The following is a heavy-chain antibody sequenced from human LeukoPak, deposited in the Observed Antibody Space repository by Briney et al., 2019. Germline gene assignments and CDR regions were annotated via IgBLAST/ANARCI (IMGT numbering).Heavy chain of an antibody. CDR2: ISYDGSNK. D-gene: IGHD1-26*01. CDR3: AKGYFVVGATFFDF. V-gene: IGHV3-30*18. Sequence: GGSLRLSCAASGFTFSSYGMHWVRQAPGKGLEWVAVISYDGSNKYNADSVKGRFTISRDNSQNTLYLQMNSLRAEDTAVYYCAKGYFVVGATFFDFWGQGTLVTVSS. CDR1: GFTFSSYG. J-gene: IGHJ4*02.